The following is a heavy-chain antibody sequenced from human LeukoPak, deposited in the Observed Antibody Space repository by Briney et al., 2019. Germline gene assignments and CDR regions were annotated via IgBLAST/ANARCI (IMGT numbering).Heavy chain of an antibody. CDR1: GFTFSTYD. CDR2: IRFDGSNK. Sequence: PGGSLRLSCAASGFTFSTYDMHWVRQAPGKGLEWVALIRFDGSNKYYADPVKGRFTISRDNSKNTLYLQMNSLRAEDTAVYYCAKDGYGDNGLGYWGQGTLVTVSS. V-gene: IGHV3-30*02. J-gene: IGHJ4*02. D-gene: IGHD4-23*01. CDR3: AKDGYGDNGLGY.